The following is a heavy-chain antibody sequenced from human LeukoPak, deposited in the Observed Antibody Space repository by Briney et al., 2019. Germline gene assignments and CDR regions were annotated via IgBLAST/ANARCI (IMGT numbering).Heavy chain of an antibody. J-gene: IGHJ3*02. CDR2: ISYDGSNK. CDR1: GFTFSSYA. D-gene: IGHD3-3*01. V-gene: IGHV3-30-3*01. Sequence: GGSLRLSCAASGFTFSSYAMHWVRQAPGKGLEWVAVISYDGSNKYYADSVKGRFTISRDNSKNTLYLQMNSLRAEDTAVYYCAREYDFWSGYRGAFDIWGQGTMVTVSS. CDR3: AREYDFWSGYRGAFDI.